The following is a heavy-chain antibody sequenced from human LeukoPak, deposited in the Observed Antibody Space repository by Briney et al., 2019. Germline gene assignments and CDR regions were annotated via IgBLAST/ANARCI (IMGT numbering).Heavy chain of an antibody. J-gene: IGHJ4*02. CDR3: ARQTGRTTAPFGY. Sequence: ASVKVSCKASGYTFTGYYMHWVRQAPGQGLEWMGWINPNSGGTNYAQKFQGRVTMTRDTSISTAYMELSRLRSDDTAVYYYARQTGRTTAPFGYWGQGTLVTVSS. CDR2: INPNSGGT. V-gene: IGHV1-2*02. CDR1: GYTFTGYY. D-gene: IGHD4-17*01.